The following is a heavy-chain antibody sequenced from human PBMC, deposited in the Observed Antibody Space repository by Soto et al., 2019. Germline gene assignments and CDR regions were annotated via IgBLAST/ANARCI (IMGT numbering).Heavy chain of an antibody. D-gene: IGHD6-13*01. Sequence: PETLSLTCTVSGGSVSSGSYYWSWIRQPPGKGLEWIGYIYYSGSTNYNPSLKSRVTISVDTSKNQFSLKLSSVTAADTAVYYCARGVRIAAAAAFDIWGQGTMVTVSS. CDR1: GGSVSSGSYY. J-gene: IGHJ3*02. CDR2: IYYSGST. CDR3: ARGVRIAAAAAFDI. V-gene: IGHV4-61*01.